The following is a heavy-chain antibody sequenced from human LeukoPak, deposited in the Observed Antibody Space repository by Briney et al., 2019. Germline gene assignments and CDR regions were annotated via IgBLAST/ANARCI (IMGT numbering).Heavy chain of an antibody. CDR3: ATVPKYSYGHPYYFDY. D-gene: IGHD5-18*01. CDR1: GFTFSSFS. V-gene: IGHV3-21*04. J-gene: IGHJ4*02. CDR2: ISSGGDYK. Sequence: GGSLRLSCAASGFTFSSFSMNWVRQAPGKGLEWVSSISSGGDYKHYADSVKGRLTISRDNAKNSLFLQMNSLRAEDTAVYYCATVPKYSYGHPYYFDYWGQGTLVTVSS.